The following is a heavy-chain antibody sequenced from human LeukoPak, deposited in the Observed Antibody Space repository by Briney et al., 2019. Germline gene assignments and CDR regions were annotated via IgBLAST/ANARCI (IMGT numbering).Heavy chain of an antibody. D-gene: IGHD2-2*01. CDR2: INPISGGT. CDR3: ASGYCSSTSCQTVYYYYYYMDV. Sequence: ASVKVSCKASGYTFTGYYMHWVRQAPGQGLEWMGWINPISGGTNYAQKFQGGVTMTRDTSISTAYMELSRLRSDDTAVYYCASGYCSSTSCQTVYYYYYYMDVWGKGTTVTVSS. J-gene: IGHJ6*03. CDR1: GYTFTGYY. V-gene: IGHV1-2*02.